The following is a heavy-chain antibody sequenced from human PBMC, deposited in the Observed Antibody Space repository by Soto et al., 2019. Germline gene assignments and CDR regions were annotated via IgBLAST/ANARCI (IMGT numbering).Heavy chain of an antibody. J-gene: IGHJ3*02. Sequence: ASVKFSCKASGYTFTSYAMHWVRQAPGQRLEWMGWINAGNGNTKYSQKFQGRVTITRDTSASTAYMELSSLRSEDTAVYYCARDQGLRYFDWLFNAFDIWGQGTMVTVSS. CDR1: GYTFTSYA. CDR3: ARDQGLRYFDWLFNAFDI. V-gene: IGHV1-3*01. CDR2: INAGNGNT. D-gene: IGHD3-9*01.